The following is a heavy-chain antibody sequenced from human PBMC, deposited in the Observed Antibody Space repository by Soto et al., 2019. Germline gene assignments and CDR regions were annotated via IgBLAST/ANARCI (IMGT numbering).Heavy chain of an antibody. CDR2: IYSGGDT. J-gene: IGHJ4*02. V-gene: IGHV3-66*01. CDR1: GFIVSDHY. CDR3: ARDRRYYDTTAYYYDY. D-gene: IGHD3-22*01. Sequence: GSLRLSCAASGFIVSDHYMSWVRQAPGKGLEWVSVIYSGGDTFYADSVKGRFTISRDNSKNTLYLQMKSLRVEDTAVYYCARDRRYYDTTAYYYDYWGQGTQVTVSS.